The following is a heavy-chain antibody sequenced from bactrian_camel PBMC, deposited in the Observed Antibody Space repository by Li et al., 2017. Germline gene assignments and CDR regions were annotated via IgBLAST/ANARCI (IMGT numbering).Heavy chain of an antibody. V-gene: IGHV3S42*01. CDR1: PDTVIRLC. Sequence: DVQLVESGGGSVQAGGSLKLSCQTSPDTVIRLCMAWFRQVPGKEREWVASINGDGATRNSDSMKGRFSISLDNAKNTLYLQMNNLKPEDTAVYYCVSDHSAPCLRANGGSMSHYNYWGQGTQVTVS. D-gene: IGHD7*01. CDR2: INGDGAT. J-gene: IGHJ4*01. CDR3: VSDHSAPCLRANGGSMSHYNY.